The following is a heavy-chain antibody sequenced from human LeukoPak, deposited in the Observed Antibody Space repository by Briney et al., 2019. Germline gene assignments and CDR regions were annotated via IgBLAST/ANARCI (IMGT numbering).Heavy chain of an antibody. CDR1: GFTFSSYA. J-gene: IGHJ5*02. CDR2: ISYDGSNK. D-gene: IGHD3-10*01. V-gene: IGHV3-30*01. Sequence: GGSLRLSCAASGFTFSSYAMHWVRQAPGKGLEWVAVISYDGSNKYYADYVKGRFTISRDNSKNTLYLQMNSLRAEDTAVYYCARDGSYYGPFDPWGQGTLVTVSS. CDR3: ARDGSYYGPFDP.